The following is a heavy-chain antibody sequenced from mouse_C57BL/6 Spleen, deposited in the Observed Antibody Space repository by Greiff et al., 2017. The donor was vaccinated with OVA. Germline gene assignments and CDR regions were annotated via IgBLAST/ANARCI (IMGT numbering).Heavy chain of an antibody. CDR2: IDPSDSYT. Sequence: QVQLKQSGAELVRPGTSVKLSCKASGYTFTSYWMHWVKQRPGQGLEWIGVIDPSDSYTNYNQKFKGKATLTVDTSSSTAYMQLSSLTSEDSAVYYCARRYYGSSYDYFDYWGQGTTLTVSS. J-gene: IGHJ2*01. D-gene: IGHD1-1*01. CDR1: GYTFTSYW. V-gene: IGHV1-59*01. CDR3: ARRYYGSSYDYFDY.